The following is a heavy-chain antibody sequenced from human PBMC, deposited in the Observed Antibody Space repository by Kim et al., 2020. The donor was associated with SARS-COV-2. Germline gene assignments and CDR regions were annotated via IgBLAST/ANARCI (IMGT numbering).Heavy chain of an antibody. CDR1: GGSVSSGSYY. CDR2: IYYSGST. Sequence: SETLSLTCTVSGGSVSSGSYYWSWIRQPPGKGLEWIGYIYYSGSTNYNPSLKSRVTISVDTSKNQFSLKLSSVTAADTAVYYCARELGYCTNGVCYRDWYFDLWGRGTLVTVSS. J-gene: IGHJ2*01. V-gene: IGHV4-61*01. D-gene: IGHD2-8*01. CDR3: ARELGYCTNGVCYRDWYFDL.